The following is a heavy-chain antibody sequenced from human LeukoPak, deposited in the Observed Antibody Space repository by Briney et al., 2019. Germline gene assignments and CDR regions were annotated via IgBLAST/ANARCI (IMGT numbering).Heavy chain of an antibody. J-gene: IGHJ4*02. Sequence: SETLSLTCTVSGGSISSYYWNWIRQPPGKGLEWIGYIYYSGSTSYNPSLKSRVTISVDTSKNQFSLKLSSVTAADTAVYYCASFPAGYCSGGSCYFDYWGQGTLVTVSS. CDR3: ASFPAGYCSGGSCYFDY. D-gene: IGHD2-15*01. CDR1: GGSISSYY. V-gene: IGHV4-59*12. CDR2: IYYSGST.